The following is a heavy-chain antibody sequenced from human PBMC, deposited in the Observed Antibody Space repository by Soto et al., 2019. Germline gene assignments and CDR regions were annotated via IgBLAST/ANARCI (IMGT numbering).Heavy chain of an antibody. V-gene: IGHV1-46*01. CDR3: ARGAGSSWYLNYYGMDV. Sequence: ASVKVSCKASGYTFTSYYMHWVRQAPGQGLEWMGIINPSGGSTSYAQKFQGRVTMTRDTSTSTVYMELSSLRSEDTAVYYCARGAGSSWYLNYYGMDVWGQGTTGTVSS. J-gene: IGHJ6*02. CDR2: INPSGGST. D-gene: IGHD6-13*01. CDR1: GYTFTSYY.